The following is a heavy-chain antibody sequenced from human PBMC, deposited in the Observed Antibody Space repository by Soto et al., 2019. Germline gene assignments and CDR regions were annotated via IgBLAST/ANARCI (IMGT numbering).Heavy chain of an antibody. CDR2: INHSGST. Sequence: SETLSLTCAVYGGSFSGYYWSWIRQPPGKGLEWIGEINHSGSTNYNPSLKSRVTISVDTSKNQFSLKLSSVTAADTAVYYCARTNSSSWYLDWFDPWGQGTLVTVS. D-gene: IGHD6-13*01. CDR3: ARTNSSSWYLDWFDP. CDR1: GGSFSGYY. J-gene: IGHJ5*02. V-gene: IGHV4-34*01.